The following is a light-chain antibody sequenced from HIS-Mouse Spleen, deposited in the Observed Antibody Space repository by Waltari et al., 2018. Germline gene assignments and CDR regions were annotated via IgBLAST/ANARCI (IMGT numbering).Light chain of an antibody. Sequence: NFMLTQPHSVSESPGNTVTISCTRSSGSIASNYVQWYQQRPGSAPTTVIYEDNQRPSGVPDRFSGSNSGNTATLTISRVEAGDEADYYCQVWDSSSDHVVFGGGTKLTVL. CDR1: SGSIASNY. CDR2: EDN. V-gene: IGLV6-57*04. J-gene: IGLJ2*01. CDR3: QVWDSSSDHVV.